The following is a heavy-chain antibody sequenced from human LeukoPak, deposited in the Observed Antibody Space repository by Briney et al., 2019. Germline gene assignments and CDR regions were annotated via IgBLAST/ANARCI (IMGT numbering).Heavy chain of an antibody. CDR2: IYYSGST. D-gene: IGHD1-1*01. V-gene: IGHV4-59*01. J-gene: IGHJ3*02. CDR3: AWGTRDAFDI. CDR1: GGSISSYY. Sequence: SETLSLTCTVSGGSISSYYWSWIRQPPGKGLGWIGYIYYSGSTNYNPSLKSRVTISVDTSKNQFSLKLSSVTAADTAVYYCAWGTRDAFDIWGQGTMVTVSS.